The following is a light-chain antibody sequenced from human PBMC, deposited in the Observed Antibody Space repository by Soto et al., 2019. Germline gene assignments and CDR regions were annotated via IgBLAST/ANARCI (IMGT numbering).Light chain of an antibody. V-gene: IGKV3-15*01. CDR1: QSVGSL. CDR2: RAS. Sequence: EIVLTQSPATLSVSPGERATLSFRASQSVGSLLAWYQQKAGQAPRLLIYRASSRATGISGTFSGSGSGTEFTLTITSLQSEDSAVYYCQQYNKWPITFGQGTRLEIK. J-gene: IGKJ5*01. CDR3: QQYNKWPIT.